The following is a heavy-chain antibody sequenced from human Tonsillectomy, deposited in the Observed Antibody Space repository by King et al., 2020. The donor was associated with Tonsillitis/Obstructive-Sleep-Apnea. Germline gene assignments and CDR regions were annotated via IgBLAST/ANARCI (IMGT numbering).Heavy chain of an antibody. Sequence: TLQESGPTLVKPTQTLTLTCTFSGFSLSTSGVGVGWIRQPPGKALEWLALIYWDDDKRYSPSLKNRLTITKDTSKNQVVLTMTNMDPVDTATYYCAHGAVAGHGVDAFDIWGQGTMVTVSS. V-gene: IGHV2-5*02. CDR1: GFSLSTSGVG. D-gene: IGHD6-19*01. CDR3: AHGAVAGHGVDAFDI. J-gene: IGHJ3*02. CDR2: IYWDDDK.